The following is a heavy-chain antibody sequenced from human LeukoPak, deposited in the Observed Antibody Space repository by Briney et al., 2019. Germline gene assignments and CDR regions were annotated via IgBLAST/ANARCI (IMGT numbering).Heavy chain of an antibody. D-gene: IGHD6-13*01. CDR3: ARALPSSWIDY. Sequence: GGSLRLSCAASGFTLSNYAMYWVRQPPGKGLEWVTVISYDGSDKFYADSVKGRFTISRDNSKNTLLLQMNSLITEDTGVYYCARALPSSWIDYWGQGTLVTVSS. J-gene: IGHJ4*02. CDR2: ISYDGSDK. CDR1: GFTLSNYA. V-gene: IGHV3-30*04.